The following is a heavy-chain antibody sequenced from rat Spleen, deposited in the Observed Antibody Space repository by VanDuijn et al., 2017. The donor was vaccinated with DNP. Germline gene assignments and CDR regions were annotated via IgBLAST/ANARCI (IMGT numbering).Heavy chain of an antibody. D-gene: IGHD1-11*01. Sequence: EVQLVESGGGLVQPGRSMKLSCAASGFTFSDYNMAWVRQVPKKGLEWVATIIYDGTRTYYRDSVQGRFTISRDNTKNTLYLQMNSLRSEDTATYYCARGGRSYFDYWGQGVMVTVSS. CDR1: GFTFSDYN. J-gene: IGHJ2*01. CDR2: IIYDGTRT. CDR3: ARGGRSYFDY. V-gene: IGHV5-7*01.